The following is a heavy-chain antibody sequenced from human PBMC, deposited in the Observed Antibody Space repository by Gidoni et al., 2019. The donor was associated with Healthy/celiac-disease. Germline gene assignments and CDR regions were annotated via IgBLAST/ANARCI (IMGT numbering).Heavy chain of an antibody. J-gene: IGHJ4*02. V-gene: IGHV3-30*04. CDR2: ISYDGSNK. Sequence: QVQLVESGGGVVQPGRSLRLSCAASGFTFSSYAMHWVRQAPGKGLEWVAVISYDGSNKYYADSVKGRFTISRDNSKNTLYLQMNSLRAEDTAVYYCARDLGGDPHLWRIDYWGQGTLVTVSS. CDR3: ARDLGGDPHLWRIDY. D-gene: IGHD2-21*02. CDR1: GFTFSSYA.